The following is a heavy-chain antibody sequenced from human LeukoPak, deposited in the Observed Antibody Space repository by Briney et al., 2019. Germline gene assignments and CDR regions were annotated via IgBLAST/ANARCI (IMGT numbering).Heavy chain of an antibody. Sequence: GGSLRLSCAASRFTFSSYEMNWVRQAPGKGLEWVSYISSSGSTIYYADSVKGRFTISRDNAKNSLYLQMNSLRAEDTAVYYCARRLGYCSGGSCYGSFGYWGQGTLVTVSS. J-gene: IGHJ4*02. V-gene: IGHV3-48*03. CDR3: ARRLGYCSGGSCYGSFGY. CDR1: RFTFSSYE. D-gene: IGHD2-15*01. CDR2: ISSSGSTI.